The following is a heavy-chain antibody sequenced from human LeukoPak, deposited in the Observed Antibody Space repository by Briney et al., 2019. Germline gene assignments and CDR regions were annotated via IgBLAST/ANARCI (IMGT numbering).Heavy chain of an antibody. Sequence: SETLSLTCTVSGGSISSYYWSWIRQPPGKGLEWIGYIYYSGSTNYNPSLKSRVTISVDTSKNQFSLKLSSVTVADTAVYYCARGGGYDAFDIWGQGTMVTVSS. D-gene: IGHD6-13*01. CDR2: IYYSGST. J-gene: IGHJ3*02. CDR1: GGSISSYY. CDR3: ARGGGYDAFDI. V-gene: IGHV4-59*01.